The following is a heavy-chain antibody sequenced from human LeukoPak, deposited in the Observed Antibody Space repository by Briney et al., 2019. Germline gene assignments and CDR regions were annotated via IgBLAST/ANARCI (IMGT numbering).Heavy chain of an antibody. J-gene: IGHJ6*03. CDR3: ARGQGYESYYYMDV. CDR1: GFTFSSYG. V-gene: IGHV3-30*19. CDR2: ISFDGVNT. Sequence: GGSLRLSCAASGFTFSSYGMHWVRQAPGKGLEWVAVISFDGVNTFYADSVKGRFTISRDNSNNTVYLQMNNLRPEDTAAFYCARGQGYESYYYMDVWGKGTTVSVSS. D-gene: IGHD2-2*01.